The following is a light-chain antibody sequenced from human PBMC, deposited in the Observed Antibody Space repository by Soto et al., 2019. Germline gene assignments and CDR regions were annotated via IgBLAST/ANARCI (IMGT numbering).Light chain of an antibody. V-gene: IGKV3-15*01. J-gene: IGKJ2*01. CDR3: QQYKDWPMYT. CDR1: QSVNNK. CDR2: DTS. Sequence: IVMTQSPAILSVSPGERATLSCRASQSVNNKLAWYLQKPGQAPRLLIYDTSFRATGIPARFSGSGSGTEFTLTISSLQSEDFAYYYCQQYKDWPMYTFGQGTKLEIK.